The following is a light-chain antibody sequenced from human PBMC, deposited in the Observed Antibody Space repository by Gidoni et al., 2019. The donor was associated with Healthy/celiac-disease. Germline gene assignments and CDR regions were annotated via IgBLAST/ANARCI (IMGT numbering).Light chain of an antibody. V-gene: IGKV3-20*01. CDR2: RAS. CDR3: KQYGSSPELT. Sequence: EIVLTQSPGTLSLSPGERVTLSCRASQSVSSSYLAWYQQKPGQATRLHSYRASSSATGIPDRFSGSGSGTAFTITISRLEPEDFAVYYCKQYGSSPELTFGGGTKVEIK. CDR1: QSVSSSY. J-gene: IGKJ4*01.